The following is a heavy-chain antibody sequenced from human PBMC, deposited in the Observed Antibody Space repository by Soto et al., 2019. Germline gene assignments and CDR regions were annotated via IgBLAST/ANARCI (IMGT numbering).Heavy chain of an antibody. J-gene: IGHJ5*02. CDR3: ARERQLAPGPPRKFLYL. V-gene: IGHV4-31*03. Sequence: SETLSLTCSVSGFSLSSGGFYWSWIRQTPGKGLEWIGYMYFSGTTYYNPSLRSRLSIPVDTSKNQFSLKLTSVTAADTALYFCARERQLAPGPPRKFLYLWGRGIPVPVSS. CDR2: MYFSGTT. CDR1: GFSLSSGGFY. D-gene: IGHD1-1*01.